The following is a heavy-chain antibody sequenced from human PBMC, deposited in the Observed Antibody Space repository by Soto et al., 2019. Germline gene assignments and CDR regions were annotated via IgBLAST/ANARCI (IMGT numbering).Heavy chain of an antibody. CDR2: IFYSGST. V-gene: IGHV4-39*01. D-gene: IGHD3-10*01. CDR1: GGSISSSSYF. Sequence: PSETLSLTCTVSGGSISSSSYFWGWIRQPPGKGLEWIGSIFYSGSTYYNPSLKSRVTISVDTSKNQFSLKVNSVTAADTAVYYCARQLWFGELLSPTTFDQWGKANLVTVSS. J-gene: IGHJ4*02. CDR3: ARQLWFGELLSPTTFDQ.